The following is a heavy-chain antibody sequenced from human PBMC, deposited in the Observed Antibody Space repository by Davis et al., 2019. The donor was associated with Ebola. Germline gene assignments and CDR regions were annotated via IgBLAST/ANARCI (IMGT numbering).Heavy chain of an antibody. CDR2: VNPYSGHT. CDR3: ARGYSPKCRGGDCVNDF. Sequence: ASVKVSCKASGYIFSNYDINWVRQASGQGLEWMGWVNPYSGHTGYVEKFKGRVTMTGDPSVSTAYMELSSLTIDDTAVYYCARGYSPKCRGGDCVNDFWGQGTLVTVST. D-gene: IGHD2-21*02. V-gene: IGHV1-8*01. CDR1: GYIFSNYD. J-gene: IGHJ4*02.